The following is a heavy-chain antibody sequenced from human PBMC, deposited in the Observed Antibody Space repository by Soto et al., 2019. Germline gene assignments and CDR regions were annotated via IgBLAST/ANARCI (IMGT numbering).Heavy chain of an antibody. CDR3: ARHFYARVYSSSSFDAFDI. Sequence: GESLKISCKGSGYSFTSYWIGWVRQMPGKGLEWMGIIYPGDSDTRYSPSFQGQVTISADKSISTAYLQWSSLKASDTATYYCARHFYARVYSSSSFDAFDIWGQGTMVTVSS. J-gene: IGHJ3*02. CDR1: GYSFTSYW. V-gene: IGHV5-51*01. CDR2: IYPGDSDT. D-gene: IGHD6-6*01.